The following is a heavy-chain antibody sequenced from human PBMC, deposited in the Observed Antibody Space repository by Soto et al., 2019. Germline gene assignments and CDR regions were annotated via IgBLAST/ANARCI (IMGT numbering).Heavy chain of an antibody. D-gene: IGHD2-15*01. CDR2: IYHSGST. J-gene: IGHJ4*02. Sequence: SETLSLTCAVSGGSISSGGYSWSWIRQPPGKGLEWIGYIYHSGSTYYNQYLKSRITISIDRSKNQFYLKLSSVTAADTAVYYCARLVAAKGGYFDYWGQGTLVTVS. CDR3: ARLVAAKGGYFDY. V-gene: IGHV4-30-2*01. CDR1: GGSISSGGYS.